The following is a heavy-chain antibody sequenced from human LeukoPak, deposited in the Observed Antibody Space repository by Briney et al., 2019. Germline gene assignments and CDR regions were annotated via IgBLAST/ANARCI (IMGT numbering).Heavy chain of an antibody. CDR2: IKQDGSEK. CDR3: AREYVDTAMVRFDY. V-gene: IGHV3-7*01. J-gene: IGHJ4*02. Sequence: GGSLRLSCAASGFTFSSYWMSWVRQAPGKGLEWMANIKQDGSEKYYVDSVKGRFTISRDNAKNSLYLQMNSLRAEDTAVYYCAREYVDTAMVRFDYWGQGTLVTVSS. D-gene: IGHD5-18*01. CDR1: GFTFSSYW.